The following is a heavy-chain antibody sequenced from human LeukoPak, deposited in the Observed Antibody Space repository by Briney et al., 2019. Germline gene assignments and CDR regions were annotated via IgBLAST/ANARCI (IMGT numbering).Heavy chain of an antibody. V-gene: IGHV3-48*01. CDR3: AKDGGLRGGSYFDY. CDR1: GFTFSIYS. J-gene: IGHJ4*02. Sequence: GGSLRLSCAASGFTFSIYSMNWVRQAPGKGLEWVSYISSSSTTIHDADSVKGRFTISRDNSKNTLYLQMNSLRAEDTAVYYCAKDGGLRGGSYFDYWGQGTLVTVSS. CDR2: ISSSSTTI. D-gene: IGHD1-26*01.